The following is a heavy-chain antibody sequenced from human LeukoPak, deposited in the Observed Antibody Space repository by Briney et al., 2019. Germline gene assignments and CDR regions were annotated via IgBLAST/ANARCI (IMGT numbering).Heavy chain of an antibody. CDR2: IWYDGSNK. J-gene: IGHJ4*02. D-gene: IGHD4-23*01. Sequence: GGSLRPSCEASGFTFISYGMPWVRQAPGKGLEWVAVIWYDGSNKYYADSVKGRFTISRDNSKNTLYLQMNSLRAEDTAVYYCARDPWVTDYWGQGTLVTVSS. V-gene: IGHV3-33*01. CDR3: ARDPWVTDY. CDR1: GFTFISYG.